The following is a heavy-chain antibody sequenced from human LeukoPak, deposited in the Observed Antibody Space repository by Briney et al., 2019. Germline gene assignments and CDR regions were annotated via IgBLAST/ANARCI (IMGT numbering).Heavy chain of an antibody. Sequence: NPSETLSLTCGVYGGSFSDYYWSWIRQPPGKGLEWIGEINHSGSTNYNPSLKSRVTISVDTSKNQLSLKLSSVTAADTAVYYCARVRSSYDFWSGSNDYWGQGTLVTVSS. CDR2: INHSGST. D-gene: IGHD3-3*01. V-gene: IGHV4-34*01. CDR1: GGSFSDYY. CDR3: ARVRSSYDFWSGSNDY. J-gene: IGHJ4*02.